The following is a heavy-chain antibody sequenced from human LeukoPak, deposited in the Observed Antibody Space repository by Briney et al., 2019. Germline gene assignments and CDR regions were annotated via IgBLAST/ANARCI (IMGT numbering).Heavy chain of an antibody. Sequence: SSETLSLTCTVSGGSISSYYWSWIRQPPGKGLEWIGYIYYSGSTYYNPSLKSRVTISVDTSKNQFSLNLNSVTAADTAVYFCARDEGSAYPFDYWGQGTLVTVSS. CDR1: GGSISSYY. V-gene: IGHV4-59*12. J-gene: IGHJ4*02. CDR2: IYYSGST. D-gene: IGHD3-22*01. CDR3: ARDEGSAYPFDY.